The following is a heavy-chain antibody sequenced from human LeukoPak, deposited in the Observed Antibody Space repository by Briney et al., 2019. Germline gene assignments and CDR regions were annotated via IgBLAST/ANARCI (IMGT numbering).Heavy chain of an antibody. CDR3: ARSVEGYCRGGSCYYYSYYMDV. CDR1: GGSFSGYY. Sequence: SETLSLTCAVYGGSFSGYYWSWIRQPPGKGLEWIGEINHSGSTNYNPSLKSRVTISVGTSKNQFSLKLSSVTAADTAVYYCARSVEGYCRGGSCYYYSYYMDVWGKGTTVTVSS. J-gene: IGHJ6*03. V-gene: IGHV4-34*01. D-gene: IGHD2-15*01. CDR2: INHSGST.